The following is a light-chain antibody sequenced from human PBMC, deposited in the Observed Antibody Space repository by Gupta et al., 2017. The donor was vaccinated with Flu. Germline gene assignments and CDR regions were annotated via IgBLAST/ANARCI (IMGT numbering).Light chain of an antibody. J-gene: IGKJ4*01. CDR1: QDTDDD. V-gene: IGKV5-2*01. CDR3: RQHDSYSYT. Sequence: KVNISCKASQDTDDDMYCYQQKPREAAIFIMHDATSLVPGIPPRFSSSGYCTEFIPTTNSIVSEDAAYYFCRQHDSYSYTFGQGTKVEIK. CDR2: DAT.